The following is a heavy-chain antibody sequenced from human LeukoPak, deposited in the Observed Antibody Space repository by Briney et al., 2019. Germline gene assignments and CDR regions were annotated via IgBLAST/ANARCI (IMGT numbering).Heavy chain of an antibody. CDR1: RLSFSGQW. CDR3: AYSNNLNY. V-gene: IGHV3-7*01. D-gene: IGHD1-20*01. J-gene: IGHJ4*02. CDR2: IKYDGSEK. Sequence: GGSLRLSCAASRLSFSGQWMNWVRQAPGQGLEWVAHIKYDGSEKYYADSVKGRFTISREDAKNSLSLQMDNVRAEGTAVYYCAYSNNLNYWGQGTLVTVSS.